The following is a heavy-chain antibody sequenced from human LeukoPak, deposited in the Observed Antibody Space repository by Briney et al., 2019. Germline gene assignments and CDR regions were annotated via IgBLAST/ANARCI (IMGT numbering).Heavy chain of an antibody. Sequence: SGTLSLTCNVSGGSFSGYFWSWIRQPAGKGLEWIGRIYTSGSTNYNPSLKSRVIMSVDTSKNQFSLNLSSVTAADTAVYYCTTIKRGDIFFDFWGQGILVTVSS. J-gene: IGHJ4*02. CDR1: GGSFSGYF. D-gene: IGHD5-18*01. V-gene: IGHV4-4*07. CDR3: TTIKRGDIFFDF. CDR2: IYTSGST.